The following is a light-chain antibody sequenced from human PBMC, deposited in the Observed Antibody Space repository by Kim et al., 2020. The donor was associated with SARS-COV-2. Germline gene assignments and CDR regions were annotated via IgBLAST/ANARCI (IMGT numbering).Light chain of an antibody. CDR3: CSYAGSSTLV. V-gene: IGLV2-23*02. J-gene: IGLJ2*01. Sequence: GQSITISCTGTSRDVGSYNLVSWYQQHPGKAPKLMIYEVSKRPSGVSNRFSGSKSVNTASLTISGLQAEDEADYYCCSYAGSSTLVFGGGTQLTVL. CDR1: SRDVGSYNL. CDR2: EVS.